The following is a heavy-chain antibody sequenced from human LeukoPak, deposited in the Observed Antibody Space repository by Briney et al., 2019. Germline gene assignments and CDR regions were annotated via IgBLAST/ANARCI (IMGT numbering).Heavy chain of an antibody. CDR2: IRSKAYGGTT. V-gene: IGHV3-49*04. D-gene: IGHD3-10*01. J-gene: IGHJ4*02. CDR1: GVIFGDYA. Sequence: TGRSLRLSCTASGVIFGDYAMSWVRQAPGKGLEWVGIIRSKAYGGTTEYAASVKGRFTISRDDSKSIAYLQMNSLKTEDTAVYYCTRTMVRGVINDYWGQGTLVTVSS. CDR3: TRTMVRGVINDY.